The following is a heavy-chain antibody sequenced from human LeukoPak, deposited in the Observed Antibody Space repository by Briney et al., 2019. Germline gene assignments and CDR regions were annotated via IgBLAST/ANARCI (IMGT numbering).Heavy chain of an antibody. Sequence: GGSLTLSCAASGFTFSSYWMSCVRQPRGKGVEWVANINQGGSDKYYVESVKGRFTISRDNAKNSLYLQMNSLRAEDTAVYYCARDLSSWLGGPFDYWGQGTLVTVSS. V-gene: IGHV3-7*01. CDR1: GFTFSSYW. CDR3: ARDLSSWLGGPFDY. J-gene: IGHJ4*02. CDR2: INQGGSDK. D-gene: IGHD2-15*01.